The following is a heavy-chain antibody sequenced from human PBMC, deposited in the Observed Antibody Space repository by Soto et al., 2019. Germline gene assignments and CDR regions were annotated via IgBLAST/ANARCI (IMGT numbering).Heavy chain of an antibody. J-gene: IGHJ4*02. V-gene: IGHV3-23*01. CDR3: AKTTEAVAGTVYGY. Sequence: GGSLRTLLCRLWIHLSNYAMGWVRQAPGKGLEWVSAIGGGGGSTYYADSVKGRFTISRDNSKNTLYLQMNSLRAEDTAVYYCAKTTEAVAGTVYGYWGQGALVTVSS. CDR2: IGGGGGST. CDR1: IHLSNYA. D-gene: IGHD6-19*01.